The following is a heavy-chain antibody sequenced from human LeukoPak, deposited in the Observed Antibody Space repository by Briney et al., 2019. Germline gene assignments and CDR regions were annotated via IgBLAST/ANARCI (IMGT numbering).Heavy chain of an antibody. CDR2: ISSSSSYI. J-gene: IGHJ3*02. CDR1: GFTFSSYS. CDR3: ASDVVVPAAIDDDAFDI. V-gene: IGHV3-21*01. D-gene: IGHD2-2*02. Sequence: GGTLRLSCAASGFTFSSYSMNWVRQAPGKGLEGVSSISSSSSYIYHADSVKGRFTISRDNAKNSLDLQMNSLRAEDTAVYYCASDVVVPAAIDDDAFDIWGQGTMVTVSS.